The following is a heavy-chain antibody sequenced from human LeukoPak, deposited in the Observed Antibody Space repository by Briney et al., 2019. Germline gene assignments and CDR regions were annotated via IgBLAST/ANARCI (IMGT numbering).Heavy chain of an antibody. V-gene: IGHV1-69*05. Sequence: SVKVSCKASGGTFSSYAISWVRQAPGQGLEWMGGITPIFGTANYAQKFQGRVTITTDESTSTAYMELSSLRSEDTAVYYCARGSYDYVWGSIDYWGQGTLVTVSS. J-gene: IGHJ4*02. CDR2: ITPIFGTA. D-gene: IGHD3-16*01. CDR3: ARGSYDYVWGSIDY. CDR1: GGTFSSYA.